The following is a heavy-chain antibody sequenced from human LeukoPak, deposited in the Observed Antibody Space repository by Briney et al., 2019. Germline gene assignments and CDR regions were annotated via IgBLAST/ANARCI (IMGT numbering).Heavy chain of an antibody. Sequence: GGSLRLSCAASGFTFSSYAMSWVRQAPGKGLEWVSAISGSGGSTYYADSVKGRFTISRDNSKNTLYLQMNSLRAEDTAVYYCAKDLGYDFWSGYFAFDHWGQGTLVTVSS. CDR2: ISGSGGST. V-gene: IGHV3-23*01. D-gene: IGHD3-3*01. CDR3: AKDLGYDFWSGYFAFDH. J-gene: IGHJ4*02. CDR1: GFTFSSYA.